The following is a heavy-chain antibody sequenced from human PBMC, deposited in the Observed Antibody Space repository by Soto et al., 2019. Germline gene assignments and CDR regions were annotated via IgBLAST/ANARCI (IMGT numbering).Heavy chain of an antibody. CDR1: GYSFTSYW. Sequence: PGESLKISCKGSGYSFTSYWISWVRQMPGKGLEWMGRIDPSDSYTNYSPSFQGHVTISADKSISTAYLQWSSLKASDTAMYYCARDIAAADTPYYYYGMDVWGQGTMVTVSS. V-gene: IGHV5-10-1*01. J-gene: IGHJ6*02. CDR3: ARDIAAADTPYYYYGMDV. CDR2: IDPSDSYT. D-gene: IGHD6-13*01.